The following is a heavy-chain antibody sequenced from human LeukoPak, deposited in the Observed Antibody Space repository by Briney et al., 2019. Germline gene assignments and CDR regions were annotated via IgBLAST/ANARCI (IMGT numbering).Heavy chain of an antibody. D-gene: IGHD2-2*01. Sequence: GGSLRLSCAASGFTFSSYEMNWVRQAPGKGLEWVSYISSSGSTIYYADSVKGRFTISRDNAKNSLYLQMNSLRAEDTAVYYCARGEVRGCSSTSCYALYYYYGMDVWGKGTMVTVSS. V-gene: IGHV3-48*03. J-gene: IGHJ6*04. CDR2: ISSSGSTI. CDR3: ARGEVRGCSSTSCYALYYYYGMDV. CDR1: GFTFSSYE.